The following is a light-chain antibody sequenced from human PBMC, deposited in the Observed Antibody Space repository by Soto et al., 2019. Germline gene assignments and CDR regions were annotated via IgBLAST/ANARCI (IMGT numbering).Light chain of an antibody. CDR2: DVT. CDR3: PSYTTSSTLV. V-gene: IGLV2-14*01. J-gene: IGLJ1*01. CDR1: SSDVGGYNY. Sequence: QSALTQPASVSGSPGQSITISCTGTSSDVGGYNYVSWYQQYPGKAPELMIYDVTNRTSGVSNRFSGSKSVNTASLTISGLQAEDVADHNCPSYTTSSTLVFGTGTKVTVL.